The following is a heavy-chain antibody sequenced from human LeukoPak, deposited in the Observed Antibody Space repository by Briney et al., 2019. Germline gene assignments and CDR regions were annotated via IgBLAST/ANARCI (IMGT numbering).Heavy chain of an antibody. D-gene: IGHD1-1*01. Sequence: PGGSLRLSCAASGFTFSSYWMSWVRQAPGKGLEWVANIKQDGSEKYYVDSVKGRFTISRDNAKNSLYLQMNSLRAEDTAVYYCARDKTGTTSSWFDPWGQETLVTVSS. CDR2: IKQDGSEK. V-gene: IGHV3-7*01. CDR3: ARDKTGTTSSWFDP. J-gene: IGHJ5*02. CDR1: GFTFSSYW.